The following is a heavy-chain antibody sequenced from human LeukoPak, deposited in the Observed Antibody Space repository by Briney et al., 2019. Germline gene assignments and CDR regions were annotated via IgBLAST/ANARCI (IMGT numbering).Heavy chain of an antibody. CDR3: ARDGAGYSLDY. D-gene: IGHD3-22*01. CDR2: IYSGGST. Sequence: GGSLRLSCAASGFTVSSNYMSWVRQAPGKGLEWVSVIYSGGSTYYADSVKGRFTISRDNSKNTLYLQMNSLRAEDTAVYYCARDGAGYSLDYWGQGTLVTVSS. V-gene: IGHV3-66*02. J-gene: IGHJ4*02. CDR1: GFTVSSNY.